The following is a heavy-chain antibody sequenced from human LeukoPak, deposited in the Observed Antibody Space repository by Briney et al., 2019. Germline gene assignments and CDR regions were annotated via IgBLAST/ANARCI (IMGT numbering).Heavy chain of an antibody. CDR2: IYRDGST. J-gene: IGHJ4*02. CDR3: AREGSQGSGSYFGY. Sequence: SGGSLRLSCAASGFTVSSNYMGWVRQAPGKGLEWVSVIYRDGSTYNADSVKGRFTISRDNSKSTLYLQMNSLRAEDTAVYYCAREGSQGSGSYFGYWGQGTLVTVSS. V-gene: IGHV3-66*01. D-gene: IGHD3-10*01. CDR1: GFTVSSNY.